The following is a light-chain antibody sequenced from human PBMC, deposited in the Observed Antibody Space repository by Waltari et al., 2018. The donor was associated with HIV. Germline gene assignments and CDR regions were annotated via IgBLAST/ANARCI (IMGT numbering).Light chain of an antibody. CDR3: QQYYSTPGT. CDR1: QGISDS. CDR2: AAS. J-gene: IGKJ1*01. V-gene: IGKV1-NL1*01. Sequence: DIQMTQSPSSLSASVGDRVTITCRASQGISDSLAWYQQKPGKAPKLLLYAASRLESRVPPRFSGSGSGTDYTLTISSLQPEDFATYYCQQYYSTPGTFGQGTKVEIK.